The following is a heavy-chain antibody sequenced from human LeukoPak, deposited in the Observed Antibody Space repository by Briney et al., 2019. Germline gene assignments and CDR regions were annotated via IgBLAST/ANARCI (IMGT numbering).Heavy chain of an antibody. J-gene: IGHJ4*02. CDR2: ISSSSSTI. CDR3: AKTDCSSTSCYVDY. V-gene: IGHV3-48*04. Sequence: GGSLRLSCAASGFTFSSYSMNWVRQAPGKGLEWVSYISSSSSTIYYADSVKGRFTISRDNAKNSLYLQMNSLRAEDTALYYCAKTDCSSTSCYVDYWGQGTLVTVSS. CDR1: GFTFSSYS. D-gene: IGHD2-2*01.